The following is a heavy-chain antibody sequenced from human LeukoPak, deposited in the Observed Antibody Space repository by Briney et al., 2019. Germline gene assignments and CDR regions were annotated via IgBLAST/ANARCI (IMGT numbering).Heavy chain of an antibody. V-gene: IGHV4-39*01. Sequence: PSETQSLTCTVSGGSISSNTYYWDWIRQPPGKGLECIGSIYYGGSTYYNPSLKSRVIISVDTSKNQFSLKLSSVTAADTAVYYCARAYYYASSAFDIWGQGRMVTVSS. CDR1: GGSISSNTYY. CDR3: ARAYYYASSAFDI. CDR2: IYYGGST. J-gene: IGHJ3*02. D-gene: IGHD3-22*01.